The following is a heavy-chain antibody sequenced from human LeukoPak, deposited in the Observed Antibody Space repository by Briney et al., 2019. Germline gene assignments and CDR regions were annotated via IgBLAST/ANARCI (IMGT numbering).Heavy chain of an antibody. CDR3: ARGPQLWSGTDDY. D-gene: IGHD5-18*01. Sequence: GGSLSLSCAASGFTFSSYAMHWVRQAPGKGLEWVAVISYDGSNKYYADSVKGRFTISRDNSKNTLYLQMNSLRAEDTAVYYCARGPQLWSGTDDYWGQGTLVTVSS. V-gene: IGHV3-30*04. CDR1: GFTFSSYA. CDR2: ISYDGSNK. J-gene: IGHJ4*02.